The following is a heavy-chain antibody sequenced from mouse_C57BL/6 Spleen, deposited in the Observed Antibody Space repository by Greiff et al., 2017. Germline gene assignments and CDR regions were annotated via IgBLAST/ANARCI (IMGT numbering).Heavy chain of an antibody. J-gene: IGHJ2*01. CDR1: GYTFTDYY. D-gene: IGHD2-5*01. Sequence: VQLKQSGPVLVKPGASVKMSCKASGYTFTDYYMNWVKQSHGKSLEWIGVINPNYGTTSYNQKFKGKATLTVDQSSSTAYMQLNSLTSEDSAVYYCARSGYSNVYFDYWGQGTTLTVSS. V-gene: IGHV1-39*01. CDR2: INPNYGTT. CDR3: ARSGYSNVYFDY.